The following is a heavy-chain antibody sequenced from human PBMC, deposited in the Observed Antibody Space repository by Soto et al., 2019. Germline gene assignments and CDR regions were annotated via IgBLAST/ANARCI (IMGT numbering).Heavy chain of an antibody. CDR2: ISGSGGST. CDR3: AKVDYYDSSGYSPGKWFDY. J-gene: IGHJ4*02. D-gene: IGHD3-22*01. Sequence: GGSLILSCAASGFTFSSYAMSWVRQAPGKGLEWVSAISGSGGSTYYADSVKGRFTISRDNSKNTLYLQMNSLRAEDTAVYYCAKVDYYDSSGYSPGKWFDYRGQGTLVTVSS. CDR1: GFTFSSYA. V-gene: IGHV3-23*01.